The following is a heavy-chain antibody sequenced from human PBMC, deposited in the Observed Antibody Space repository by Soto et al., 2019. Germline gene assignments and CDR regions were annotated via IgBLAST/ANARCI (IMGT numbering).Heavy chain of an antibody. Sequence: EVQLLESGGGLVQPGGSLRLSCAASGFTFSSYAMSWVRQAPGKGLEWVSAISGSGGNTYYADSVKGRFTISRDNSKNTLYLQMNSLRAGDTAVYYCAKVGERQTPFDYWGQGTLVTVSS. CDR3: AKVGERQTPFDY. V-gene: IGHV3-23*01. D-gene: IGHD3-10*01. CDR1: GFTFSSYA. CDR2: ISGSGGNT. J-gene: IGHJ4*02.